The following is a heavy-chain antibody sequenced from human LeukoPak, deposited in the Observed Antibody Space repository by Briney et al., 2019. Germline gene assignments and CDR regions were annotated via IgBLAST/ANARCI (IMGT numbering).Heavy chain of an antibody. D-gene: IGHD2-2*01. CDR1: GGSISSSSYY. J-gene: IGHJ4*02. CDR2: IYYSGST. CDR3: GRGPICSSTSCYLTPSNYYFDY. Sequence: SETLSLTCTVSGGSISSSSYYWGWIRQPPGKGLEWIGSIYYSGSTYYNPSLKSRVTISVDTSKNQFSLKLSSVTAADTAVYYCGRGPICSSTSCYLTPSNYYFDYWGQGTLVTVSS. V-gene: IGHV4-39*07.